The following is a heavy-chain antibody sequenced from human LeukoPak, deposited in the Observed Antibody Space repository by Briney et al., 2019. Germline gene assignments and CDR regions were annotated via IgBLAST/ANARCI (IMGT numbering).Heavy chain of an antibody. CDR2: IIPILGIA. D-gene: IGHD6-19*01. Sequence: SVKVSCKASGGTFSSYAISWVRQAPGQGLEWMGRIIPILGIANYAQKFLGRVTITADKSTSTAYMELSSLRSEDTAVYYCARSAVAGPYYFDYWGQGTLVTVSS. V-gene: IGHV1-69*04. CDR3: ARSAVAGPYYFDY. J-gene: IGHJ4*02. CDR1: GGTFSSYA.